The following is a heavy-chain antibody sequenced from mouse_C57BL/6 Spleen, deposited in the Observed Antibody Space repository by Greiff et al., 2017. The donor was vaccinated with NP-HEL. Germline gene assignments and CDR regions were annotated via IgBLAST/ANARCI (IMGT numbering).Heavy chain of an antibody. CDR2: IRSKSNNYAT. CDR3: VSQLTGKYYYAMDY. D-gene: IGHD4-1*01. V-gene: IGHV10-1*01. Sequence: EVMLVESGGGLVQPKGSLKLSCAASGFSFNTYAMNWVRQAPGKGLEWVARIRSKSNNYATYYADSVKDRFTISRDDSESMLYLQMNNLKTEDTAMYYCVSQLTGKYYYAMDYWGQGTSVTVSS. J-gene: IGHJ4*01. CDR1: GFSFNTYA.